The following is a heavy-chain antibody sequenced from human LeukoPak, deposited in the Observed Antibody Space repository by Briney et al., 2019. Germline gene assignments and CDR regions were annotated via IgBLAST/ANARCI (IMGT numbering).Heavy chain of an antibody. J-gene: IGHJ4*02. CDR2: ISYDGSNK. Sequence: GGSLRLSCAASGFTFSSYGMHWVRQAPGKGLEWVAVISYDGSNKYYADSVKGRFTISRDNSKNTLYLQMNSLRAEDTAVYYCARDYYYDSSGYYGDFDYWGQGTLVTVSS. D-gene: IGHD3-22*01. CDR3: ARDYYYDSSGYYGDFDY. V-gene: IGHV3-30*03. CDR1: GFTFSSYG.